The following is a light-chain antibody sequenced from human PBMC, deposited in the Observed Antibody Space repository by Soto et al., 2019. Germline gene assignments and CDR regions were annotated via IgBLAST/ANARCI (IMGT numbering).Light chain of an antibody. CDR1: QGISSW. Sequence: DIQMTQSPSSVSASVGDSVIITCRASQGISSWLVWYQQAPGKAPKLLIYAASHLQAGVPSRFSGSGSGTDLTITISSLQPEDFATYYCQQANSFPLTFGEGTKVDIK. V-gene: IGKV1-12*01. J-gene: IGKJ4*01. CDR2: AAS. CDR3: QQANSFPLT.